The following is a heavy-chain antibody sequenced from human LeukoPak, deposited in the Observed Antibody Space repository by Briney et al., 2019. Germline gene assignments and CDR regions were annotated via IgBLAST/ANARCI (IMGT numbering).Heavy chain of an antibody. CDR3: ARTSGTGTEFDY. V-gene: IGHV4-31*03. Sequence: PSETLSLTCTVSGGFISSGGYYWSWFRHHPGKGLEWIGYIYYSGSTYYNPSLKSRVTISVDTSKNQFSLKRSSVTAADTAVYYCARTSGTGTEFDYWGQGTLVTVSS. D-gene: IGHD1-1*01. CDR2: IYYSGST. J-gene: IGHJ4*02. CDR1: GGFISSGGYY.